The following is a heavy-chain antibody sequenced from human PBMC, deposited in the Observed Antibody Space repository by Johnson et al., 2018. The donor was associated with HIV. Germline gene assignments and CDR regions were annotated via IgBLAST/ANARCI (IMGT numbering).Heavy chain of an antibody. J-gene: IGHJ3*02. CDR1: GFTFSSYG. D-gene: IGHD4-17*01. V-gene: IGHV3-33*01. CDR3: ASWYGDYGNAFDI. CDR2: IWYDGSNK. Sequence: QVQLVESGGGVVQPGRSLRLSCAASGFTFSSYGMHWVRQAPGKGLEWVAVIWYDGSNKYYADSVKGRFTISRDNSKNTLYLQMNSLRAEDTAVYYCASWYGDYGNAFDIWGQGTMVTVSS.